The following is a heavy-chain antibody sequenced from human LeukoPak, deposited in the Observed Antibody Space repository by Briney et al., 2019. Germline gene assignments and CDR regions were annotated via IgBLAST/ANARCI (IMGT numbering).Heavy chain of an antibody. D-gene: IGHD2-2*02. CDR1: GFTVSSNY. V-gene: IGHV3-21*01. Sequence: GGSLRLSCAACGFTVSSNYMSLVRQAPGKGLEWVSSISSSSSYIYYADSVKGRFTISRDNAKNSLYLQMNSLRAEDTAVYYCARIGEGYCSSTSCYRYGDYYYYYGMDVWGQGTTVTVSS. CDR3: ARIGEGYCSSTSCYRYGDYYYYYGMDV. CDR2: ISSSSSYI. J-gene: IGHJ6*02.